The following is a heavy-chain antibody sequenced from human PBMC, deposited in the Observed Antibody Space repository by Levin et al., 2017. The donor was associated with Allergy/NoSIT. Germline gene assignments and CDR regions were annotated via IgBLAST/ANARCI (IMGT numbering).Heavy chain of an antibody. Sequence: SETLSLTCAVYGGSFSGYYWSWIRQPPGKGLEWIGEINHSGSTNYNPSLKSRVTISVDTSKNQFSLKLSSVTAADTAVYYCARMYSSSSRPHYYYYYYMDVWGKGTTVTVSS. V-gene: IGHV4-34*01. CDR2: INHSGST. CDR3: ARMYSSSSRPHYYYYYYMDV. J-gene: IGHJ6*03. CDR1: GGSFSGYY. D-gene: IGHD6-6*01.